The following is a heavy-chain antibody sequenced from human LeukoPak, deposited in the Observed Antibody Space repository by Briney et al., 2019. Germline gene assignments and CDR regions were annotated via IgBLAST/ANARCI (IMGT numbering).Heavy chain of an antibody. CDR1: GGTFSSYA. J-gene: IGHJ4*02. V-gene: IGHV1-69*01. CDR3: ARGALPRDYYDSSGSPLGY. D-gene: IGHD3-22*01. Sequence: SVKVSCKASGGTFSSYAISWVRQAPGQGLEWMGGIIPIFGTANYAQKFQGRVTITADESTSTAYMELSGLRSEDTAVYYCARGALPRDYYDSSGSPLGYWGQGTLVTVSS. CDR2: IIPIFGTA.